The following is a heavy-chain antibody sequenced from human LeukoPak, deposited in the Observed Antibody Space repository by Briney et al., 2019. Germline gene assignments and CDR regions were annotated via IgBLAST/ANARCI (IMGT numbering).Heavy chain of an antibody. D-gene: IGHD3-22*01. V-gene: IGHV3-53*01. CDR2: IYSGGST. Sequence: GGSLRLSCAASGFTISSNYMNWVRQAPGKGLEWVSVIYSGGSTYYADSVKGRFTISRDNSKNTLSLQMNSLRAEDTAVYYCARAHSSAYTPFDYWGQGTLVTVSS. CDR1: GFTISSNY. CDR3: ARAHSSAYTPFDY. J-gene: IGHJ4*02.